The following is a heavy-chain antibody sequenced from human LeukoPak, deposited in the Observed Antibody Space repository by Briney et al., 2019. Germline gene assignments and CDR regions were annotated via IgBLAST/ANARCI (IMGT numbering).Heavy chain of an antibody. V-gene: IGHV1-18*01. CDR1: GYTFTSSG. CDR3: ARGGYCSSTSCYSCDY. Sequence: ASVKVSCKASGYTFTSSGISWVRQAPGQGLEWMGWISAYNGNTNYAQKLQGRVTMTTDTSTSTAYMELRSLRSDDTAVYYCARGGYCSSTSCYSCDYWGQGTLVTVSS. CDR2: ISAYNGNT. J-gene: IGHJ4*02. D-gene: IGHD2-2*01.